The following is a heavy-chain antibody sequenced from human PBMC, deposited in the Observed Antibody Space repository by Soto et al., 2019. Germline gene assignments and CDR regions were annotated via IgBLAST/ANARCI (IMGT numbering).Heavy chain of an antibody. J-gene: IGHJ4*02. Sequence: QVQLVESGGGVVQPGRSLRLSCAASGFTFSSYGMHWVRQAPGKGLEWVAVISYDGSNKYYADSAKGRFTISRDNSKNTLYLQMNSLRAEDTAVYYCAKDGDGDGYNSWGQGTLVTVSS. CDR1: GFTFSSYG. CDR2: ISYDGSNK. D-gene: IGHD5-12*01. V-gene: IGHV3-30*18. CDR3: AKDGDGDGYNS.